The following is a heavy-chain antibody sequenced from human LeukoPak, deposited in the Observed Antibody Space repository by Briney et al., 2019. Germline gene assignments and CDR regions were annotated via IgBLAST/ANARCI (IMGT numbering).Heavy chain of an antibody. V-gene: IGHV4-4*07. J-gene: IGHJ6*03. CDR2: IYTSGST. D-gene: IGHD5-18*01. Sequence: SETLSLTCTVSGGSISSYYWSWIRQPAGKGREWIGRIYTSGSTNYNPSLKSRVTMSVDTSKNQFSLKLSSVTAADTAVYYCARAIEDSYGYKLYYYYYYMDVWGKGTTVTVSS. CDR1: GGSISSYY. CDR3: ARAIEDSYGYKLYYYYYYMDV.